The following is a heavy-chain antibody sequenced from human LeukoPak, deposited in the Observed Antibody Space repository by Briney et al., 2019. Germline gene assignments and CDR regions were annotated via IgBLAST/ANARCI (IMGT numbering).Heavy chain of an antibody. D-gene: IGHD3-22*01. CDR3: ARLHYYDILNWFDP. J-gene: IGHJ5*02. Sequence: SSETLSLTCTVSGGSISSYYWSWIRQPAGKGLEWIGRIYTSGSTNYNPSLKSRVTMSVDTSKNQFSLKLSSVTAADTAVYYCARLHYYDILNWFDPWGQGTLVTVSS. CDR2: IYTSGST. CDR1: GGSISSYY. V-gene: IGHV4-4*07.